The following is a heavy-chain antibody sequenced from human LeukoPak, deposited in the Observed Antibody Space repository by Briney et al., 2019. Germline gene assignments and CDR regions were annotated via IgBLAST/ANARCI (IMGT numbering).Heavy chain of an antibody. D-gene: IGHD2-2*01. V-gene: IGHV1-2*02. CDR3: ARANFLYCSSTTCLFDY. Sequence: ASVKVSCKASGYTFTDYYLHRVRQAPGQGFEWMGWINPNSGDTNYAQKFQGRVTMTRDTSISTAHMEMSRLRSDDTAVYYCARANFLYCSSTTCLFDYWGRGTLVTVSS. J-gene: IGHJ4*02. CDR1: GYTFTDYY. CDR2: INPNSGDT.